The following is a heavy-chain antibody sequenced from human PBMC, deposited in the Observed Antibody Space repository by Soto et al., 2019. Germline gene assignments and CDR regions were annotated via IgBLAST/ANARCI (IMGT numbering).Heavy chain of an antibody. J-gene: IGHJ5*02. CDR1: GGSISSGYYY. D-gene: IGHD6-19*01. CDR3: ARKLGRSGLYTGRQNWFDP. Sequence: SETLSLTCTVSGGSISSGYYYWGWIRQPPGKGLEWIASMFYSGSTYYNPSLKSRVTISVDTSKNQFSLNLSSVTAADTAVYYCARKLGRSGLYTGRQNWFDPWGQGTLVTVSS. CDR2: MFYSGST. V-gene: IGHV4-39*01.